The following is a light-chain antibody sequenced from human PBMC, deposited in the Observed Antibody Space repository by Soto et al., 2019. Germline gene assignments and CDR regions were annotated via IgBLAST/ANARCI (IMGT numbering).Light chain of an antibody. CDR2: GAS. CDR3: QQYGSSPPIT. J-gene: IGKJ5*01. Sequence: EIVLTQSPATLSVSPGERATLCCRASQSVSSNLAWYQQKPGQAPRLLIYGASSRATGIPDRFSGSGSGTDFTLTISRLEPEDFAVYYCQQYGSSPPITFGQGTRLEIK. V-gene: IGKV3-20*01. CDR1: QSVSSN.